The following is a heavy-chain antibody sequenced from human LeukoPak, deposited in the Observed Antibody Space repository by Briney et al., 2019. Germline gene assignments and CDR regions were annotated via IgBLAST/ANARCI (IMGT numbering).Heavy chain of an antibody. D-gene: IGHD3-10*01. CDR2: INHSGST. Sequence: PSETLSLTCAVYGGSFSGYYWSWIRQPPGKGLEWIGEINHSGSTNYNPSLKSRVTISVDTSKNQFSLKLSSVTAADTAVYYCARRKRGFDYWGQGTRVTVSS. CDR3: ARRKRGFDY. V-gene: IGHV4-34*01. J-gene: IGHJ4*02. CDR1: GGSFSGYY.